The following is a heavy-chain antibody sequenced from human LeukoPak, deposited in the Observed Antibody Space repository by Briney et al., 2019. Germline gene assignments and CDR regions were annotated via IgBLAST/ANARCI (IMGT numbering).Heavy chain of an antibody. CDR3: AELGITMIGGV. Sequence: GGSLRLSCAASGFTFSSYSMNWVRQAPGKGLEWVSYISSSGSTIYYADSVKGRFTISRDNAKNSLYLQMNSLRAEATAVYYCAELGITMIGGVWGKGTTVTISS. V-gene: IGHV3-48*04. CDR1: GFTFSSYS. D-gene: IGHD3-10*02. CDR2: ISSSGSTI. J-gene: IGHJ6*04.